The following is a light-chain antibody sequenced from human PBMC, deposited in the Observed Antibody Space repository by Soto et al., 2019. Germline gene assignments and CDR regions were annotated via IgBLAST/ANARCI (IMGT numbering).Light chain of an antibody. Sequence: DIRMTQSASTLSSSVGDKVTITCRASQTISGWLAWYQQRPGKAPNLLIFDASTLESGVPSRFSGSGSGTTFTLTISSLQSDDFATYYCQQYNSYSPRTFGQGTKVDIK. V-gene: IGKV1-5*01. CDR3: QQYNSYSPRT. CDR2: DAS. CDR1: QTISGW. J-gene: IGKJ1*01.